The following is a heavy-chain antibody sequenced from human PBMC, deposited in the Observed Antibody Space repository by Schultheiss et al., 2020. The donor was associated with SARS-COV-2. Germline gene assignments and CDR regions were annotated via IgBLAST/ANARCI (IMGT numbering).Heavy chain of an antibody. CDR3: ARAAGLRRHDYVYDI. D-gene: IGHD3-16*01. CDR1: GDSITTFY. Sequence: SETLSLTCTVSGDSITTFYWNWIRQPPGKGLDWIGHIYRSGSTDYNPSLKSRVTISVDKSKNQFSLMLSSVTAADTAVYYCARAAGLRRHDYVYDIWGQGTMVTVSS. J-gene: IGHJ3*02. CDR2: IYRSGST. V-gene: IGHV4-59*12.